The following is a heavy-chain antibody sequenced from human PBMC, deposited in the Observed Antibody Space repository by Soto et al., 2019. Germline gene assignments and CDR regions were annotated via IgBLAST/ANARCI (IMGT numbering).Heavy chain of an antibody. D-gene: IGHD1-26*01. CDR1: GDSFSSYA. J-gene: IGHJ4*02. Sequence: QVQVVQSGAEVKKPGSSVKVSCKVSGDSFSSYAISRVRQAPGQGLEWMGGIIPILTTANYAQKFQDRVTNTVDDSTSAACMEVSSLSSEDTAVYDCASKAGGGNYYVLDFWGQGTLVTVSS. CDR2: IIPILTTA. CDR3: ASKAGGGNYYVLDF. V-gene: IGHV1-69*01.